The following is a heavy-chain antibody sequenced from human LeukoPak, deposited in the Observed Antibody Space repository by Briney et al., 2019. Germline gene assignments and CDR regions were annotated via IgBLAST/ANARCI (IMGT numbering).Heavy chain of an antibody. Sequence: SLRLSCTPSGGTFGDYAVSWVRQAPGKGLEGLGFISSKAFGGTAEYAAAVKGRFTISRDDSKSLSYLQMNSLKTEDTAVYYCTRDREAAAGINALDIWGQGTMVTVSS. CDR1: GGTFGDYA. CDR3: TRDREAAAGINALDI. V-gene: IGHV3-49*04. CDR2: ISSKAFGGTA. D-gene: IGHD6-13*01. J-gene: IGHJ3*02.